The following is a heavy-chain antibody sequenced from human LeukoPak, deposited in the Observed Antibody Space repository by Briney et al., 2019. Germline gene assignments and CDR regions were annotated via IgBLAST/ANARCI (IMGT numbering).Heavy chain of an antibody. V-gene: IGHV4-34*01. J-gene: IGHJ4*02. CDR2: INHSGST. CDR3: ARGRSASSIPC. D-gene: IGHD1-26*01. CDR1: GGSFSGYY. Sequence: SETLSLTCAVYGGSFSGYYVSCIRQPPGKGLEWIGEINHSGSTNYNPSLKSRVTISVDTSKNQFSLKLSSVTAADTAVYDCARGRSASSIPCGGQRTLVTVSS.